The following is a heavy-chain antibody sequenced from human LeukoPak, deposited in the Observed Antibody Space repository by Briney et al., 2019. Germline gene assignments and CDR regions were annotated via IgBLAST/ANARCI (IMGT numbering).Heavy chain of an antibody. CDR2: IYYSGST. V-gene: IGHV4-59*08. J-gene: IGHJ4*02. CDR1: GGSISRYY. Sequence: SETLSLTCTVSGGSISRYYWSWIRQPPGKGLEWIGYIYYSGSTNYNPSLKSRATISVDTSKNQFSLKLSSVTAADTAVYYCARHYDSSGYYPFDYWGQGTLVTVSS. D-gene: IGHD3-22*01. CDR3: ARHYDSSGYYPFDY.